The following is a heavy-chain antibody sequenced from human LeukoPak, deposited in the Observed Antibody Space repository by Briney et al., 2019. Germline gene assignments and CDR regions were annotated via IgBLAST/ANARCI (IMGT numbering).Heavy chain of an antibody. J-gene: IGHJ4*02. CDR1: GFTVSNNY. CDR2: IYSGGST. D-gene: IGHD6-6*01. Sequence: GGSLRLSCAASGFTVSNNYMSWVRQAPGKGLEWASVIYSGGSTYYADSVKGRFTISRDTSKNTLSLQMNSLSAEDTAVYYCASLSLGHYWGQGTLVTVSS. V-gene: IGHV3-53*01. CDR3: ASLSLGHY.